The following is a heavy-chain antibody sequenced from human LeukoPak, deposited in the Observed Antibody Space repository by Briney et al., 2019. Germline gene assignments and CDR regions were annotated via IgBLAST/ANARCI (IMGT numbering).Heavy chain of an antibody. CDR2: IYHSGST. D-gene: IGHD2-2*01. CDR1: GDSIRNDYW. J-gene: IGHJ5*02. Sequence: SETLSLTCVVSGDSIRNDYWWNWVRQPPGKGLEWIGEIYHSGSTNYNPSLKSRVTISVDTSKDQFSLKLSSVTAADTAVYYCARYLVVPAATNWFDPWGQGTLVTVSS. V-gene: IGHV4-4*02. CDR3: ARYLVVPAATNWFDP.